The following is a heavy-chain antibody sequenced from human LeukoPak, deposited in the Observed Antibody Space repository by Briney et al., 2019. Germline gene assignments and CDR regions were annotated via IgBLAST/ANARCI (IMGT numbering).Heavy chain of an antibody. CDR2: ISSSSSYI. CDR3: ARENYYYDSSGYRYYFDY. J-gene: IGHJ4*02. V-gene: IGHV3-21*01. Sequence: GGSLRLSCAASGIIITSYWMSWVRQTPGKGLEWVSSISSSSSYIYYADSVKGRFTISRDNAKNSLYLQMNSLRAEDTAVYYCARENYYYDSSGYRYYFDYWGQGTLVTVSS. D-gene: IGHD3-22*01. CDR1: GIIITSYW.